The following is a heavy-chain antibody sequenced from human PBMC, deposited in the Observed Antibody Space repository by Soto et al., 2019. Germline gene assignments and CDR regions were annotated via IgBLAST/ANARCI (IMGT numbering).Heavy chain of an antibody. CDR3: ARRGITMVRAPPYYFDY. Sequence: EVPLVESGGGLVQPGGSLRLSCAASGFTFSSYSMNWVRQAPGKGLEWVSYISSSSSTIYYADSVKGRFTISRDNAKNSLYLQMNSLRAEDTAVYYCARRGITMVRAPPYYFDYWGQGTLVTVSS. CDR1: GFTFSSYS. CDR2: ISSSSSTI. D-gene: IGHD3-10*01. V-gene: IGHV3-48*01. J-gene: IGHJ4*02.